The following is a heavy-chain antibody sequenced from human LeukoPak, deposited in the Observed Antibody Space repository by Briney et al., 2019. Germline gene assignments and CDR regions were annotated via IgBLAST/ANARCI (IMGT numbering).Heavy chain of an antibody. CDR3: AKDPIRGGGPFDY. J-gene: IGHJ4*02. CDR2: ISGSGGST. D-gene: IGHD2-15*01. Sequence: GGSLRLSCAASGFTFTSYGMSWVRQAPGKGLEWVSGISGSGGSTDYADSVKGRLTISRDNSKNTLYLQMNSLRAEDTAVYYCAKDPIRGGGPFDYWGQGTLVTVSS. V-gene: IGHV3-23*01. CDR1: GFTFTSYG.